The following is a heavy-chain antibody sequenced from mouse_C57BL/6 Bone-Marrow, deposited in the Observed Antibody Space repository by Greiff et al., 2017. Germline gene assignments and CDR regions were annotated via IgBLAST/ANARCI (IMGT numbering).Heavy chain of an antibody. D-gene: IGHD1-1*01. V-gene: IGHV1-55*01. Sequence: QVQLKQPGAELVKPGASVKMSCKASGYTFTSYWITWVKQRPGQGLEWIGDIYPGSGSTNYNEKFKSKATLTVETSSSTAYMQLSSLTSEDSSVSYCARSGTVVAHWYFDVWGTGTTVTVSS. CDR2: IYPGSGST. J-gene: IGHJ1*03. CDR3: ARSGTVVAHWYFDV. CDR1: GYTFTSYW.